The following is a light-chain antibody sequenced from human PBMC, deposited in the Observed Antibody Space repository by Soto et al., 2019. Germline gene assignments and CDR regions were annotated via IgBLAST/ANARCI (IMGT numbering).Light chain of an antibody. J-gene: IGKJ1*01. CDR3: QQYGSWWT. CDR1: QSVSSSY. CDR2: GAS. V-gene: IGKV3-20*01. Sequence: EIVLTQSPGALSLSPGERATLSCRASQSVSSSYLAWYQQKPGQAPRLLIYGASSRATGIPDRFNGSGSGTDFTITISGLEPEDFAVYYCQQYGSWWTFGQGPKVEIK.